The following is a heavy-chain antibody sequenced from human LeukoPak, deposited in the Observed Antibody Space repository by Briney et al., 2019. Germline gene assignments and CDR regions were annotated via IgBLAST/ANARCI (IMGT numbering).Heavy chain of an antibody. CDR2: IIPLFGVA. D-gene: IGHD6-19*01. Sequence: SVKVSCKASGGTFSSYAISWVRQASGQGLEWMGGIIPLFGVANYAQKFQGRVTNTADESTSTAYMELSSLRSEDTAVYYCARSLVAAELDCWGQGTLVTVSS. CDR1: GGTFSSYA. J-gene: IGHJ4*02. CDR3: ARSLVAAELDC. V-gene: IGHV1-69*13.